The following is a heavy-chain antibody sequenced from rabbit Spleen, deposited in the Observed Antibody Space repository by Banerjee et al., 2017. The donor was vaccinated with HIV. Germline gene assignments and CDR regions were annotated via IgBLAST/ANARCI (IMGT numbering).Heavy chain of an antibody. CDR2: IYTGNGKN. CDR1: GFSFSNGYD. CDR3: TRDDGSGHYIDGYFNL. Sequence: QEQLVESGGGLVKPGASLTLICTASGFSFSNGYDISWVRQAPGKGLEWIGFIYTGNGKNYYASWAKGRFTISKTSSTTVTLQVTSLTVADTATYFCTRDDGSGHYIDGYFNLWGPGTLVTVS. J-gene: IGHJ4*01. D-gene: IGHD1-1*01. V-gene: IGHV1S45*01.